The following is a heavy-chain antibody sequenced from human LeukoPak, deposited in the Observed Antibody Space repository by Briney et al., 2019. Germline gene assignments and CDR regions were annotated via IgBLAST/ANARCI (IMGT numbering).Heavy chain of an antibody. CDR2: IWYDGSNK. CDR1: GSTFSSYG. V-gene: IGHV3-33*01. Sequence: GGSLRLSCAASGSTFSSYGMHWVRQAPGKGLEWVAVIWYDGSNKYYADSVKGRFTISRDNSKNTLYLQMNSLRAEDTAVYYCARDLRLHTMIVTSALDYWGQGTLVTVSS. CDR3: ARDLRLHTMIVTSALDY. J-gene: IGHJ4*02. D-gene: IGHD3-22*01.